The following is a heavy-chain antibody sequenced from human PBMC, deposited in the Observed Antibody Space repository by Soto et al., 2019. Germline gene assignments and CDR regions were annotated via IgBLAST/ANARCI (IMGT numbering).Heavy chain of an antibody. CDR1: GFTFSSYA. CDR3: ARGPIFGVGSEAAGY. CDR2: ISYDGSNK. D-gene: IGHD3-3*02. Sequence: QVQLVESGGGVVQPGRSLRLSCAASGFTFSSYAMHGVRQAPGKGLEWVAVISYDGSNKYYADSVKGRFTISRDNSKNTLYLQMNSLRAEDTAVYYCARGPIFGVGSEAAGYWGQGTLVTVSS. V-gene: IGHV3-30-3*01. J-gene: IGHJ4*02.